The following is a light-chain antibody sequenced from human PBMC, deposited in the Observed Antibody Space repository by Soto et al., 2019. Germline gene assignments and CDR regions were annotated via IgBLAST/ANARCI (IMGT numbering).Light chain of an antibody. Sequence: VGDRVTITCRASQSISSYLNWYQQKPGKAPKLLIYAASSLQSGVPSRFSGSGSGTEFTLTISSLQSADFAVYYCQQYNNWPLIFGQGTRLEIK. CDR1: QSISSY. V-gene: IGKV1-39*02. J-gene: IGKJ5*01. CDR3: QQYNNWPLI. CDR2: AAS.